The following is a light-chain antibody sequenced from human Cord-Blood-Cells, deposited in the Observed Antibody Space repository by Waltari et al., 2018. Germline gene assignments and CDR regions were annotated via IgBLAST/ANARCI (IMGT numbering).Light chain of an antibody. V-gene: IGLV2-14*01. CDR3: SSYTSSSTWV. Sequence: QSALTQPASVSGSPGQSITISCTGTSSDVGGYNYVSWYQQHPGKAPKLMIYDFSKRPSGVSNRFSGSRSGHTASLTISGLQAEDEADYYCSSYTSSSTWVFGGGTKLTVL. CDR2: DFS. CDR1: SSDVGGYNY. J-gene: IGLJ3*02.